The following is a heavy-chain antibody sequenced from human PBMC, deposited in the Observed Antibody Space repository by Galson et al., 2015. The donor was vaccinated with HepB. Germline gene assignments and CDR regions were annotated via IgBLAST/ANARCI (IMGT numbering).Heavy chain of an antibody. Sequence: SLRLSCAASGFTFSTYSMNWVRQAPGKGLEWVPSITSSTSYMFYADSVKGRFTISRDNAKNSLYLQMNSLRAEDTAVYYCARGSSSWNDYYYYMDVWGKGTTVTVSS. CDR3: ARGSSSWNDYYYYMDV. J-gene: IGHJ6*03. V-gene: IGHV3-21*01. D-gene: IGHD6-13*01. CDR2: ITSSTSYM. CDR1: GFTFSTYS.